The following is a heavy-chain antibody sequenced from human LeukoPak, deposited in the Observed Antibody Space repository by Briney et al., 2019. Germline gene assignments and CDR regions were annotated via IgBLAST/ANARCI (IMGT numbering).Heavy chain of an antibody. CDR1: GYTLTELS. J-gene: IGHJ4*02. CDR2: ISAYNGNT. CDR3: ARDVWSGYCTS. Sequence: SVKVSCKVSGYTLTELSMHWVRQAPGQGLEWMGWISAYNGNTNYAQKLQGRVTMTTDTSTSTAYMELRSLRSDDTAVYYCARDVWSGYCTSWGQGTLVTVSS. D-gene: IGHD3-3*01. V-gene: IGHV1-18*01.